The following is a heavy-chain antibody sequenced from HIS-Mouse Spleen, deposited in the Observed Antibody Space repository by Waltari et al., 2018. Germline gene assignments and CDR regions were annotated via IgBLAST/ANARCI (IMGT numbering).Heavy chain of an antibody. CDR1: GYTFTGYY. V-gene: IGHV1-2*02. J-gene: IGHJ3*02. D-gene: IGHD3-10*01. CDR2: FNPNSGGR. CDR3: AKGGPYYYGSGSFAFDI. Sequence: QVQLVQSGAEVKKPGASVKVSCKASGYTFTGYYMHWVRQAPGQGLEWMGWFNPNSGGRNYAQEFQGRVTMTRDTSISTAYMELSRLRSDDTAVYYCAKGGPYYYGSGSFAFDIWGQGTMVTVSS.